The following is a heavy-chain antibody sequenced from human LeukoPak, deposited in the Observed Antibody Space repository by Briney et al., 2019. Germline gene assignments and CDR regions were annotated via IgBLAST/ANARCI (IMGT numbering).Heavy chain of an antibody. D-gene: IGHD3-10*02. CDR2: ISAYNGNT. Sequence: ASVTVSCKASGYTFTSYGISWVRQAPGQGLEWMGWISAYNGNTNYAQKLQGRVTMTTDTSTSTAYMELRSLRSDDTAVYYCARDRYYYVWGSPPLYSDAFDIWGQGTMVTVSS. CDR1: GYTFTSYG. J-gene: IGHJ3*02. CDR3: ARDRYYYVWGSPPLYSDAFDI. V-gene: IGHV1-18*01.